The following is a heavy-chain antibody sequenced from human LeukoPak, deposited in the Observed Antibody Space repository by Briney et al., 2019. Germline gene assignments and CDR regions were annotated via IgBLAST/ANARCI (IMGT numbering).Heavy chain of an antibody. J-gene: IGHJ4*02. CDR2: IHYSGST. CDR1: GASISSHY. Sequence: SETLSLTCTVSGASISSHYWSWIRQPPGKGLEWIGYIHYSGSTNYNPSLKSRVTISIDTSKNQLSLTLNSVTSADTAVYYCARLEEERYFDWLFSYWGQGTLVTVSS. V-gene: IGHV4-59*11. D-gene: IGHD3-9*01. CDR3: ARLEEERYFDWLFSY.